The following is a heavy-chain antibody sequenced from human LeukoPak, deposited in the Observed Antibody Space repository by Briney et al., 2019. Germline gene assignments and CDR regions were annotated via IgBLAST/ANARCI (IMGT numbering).Heavy chain of an antibody. J-gene: IGHJ4*02. D-gene: IGHD6-13*01. CDR3: ARDQQQQLVLDY. CDR2: IIPIFGTA. CDR1: GGTFSSYA. Sequence: ASVKVSCKASGGTFSSYAISWVRQAPGQGLEWMGGIIPIFGTANYAQKFQGRVTITADKSTSTAYMELSSLRSEDTAVYYCARDQQQQLVLDYWGQGTLVTVSS. V-gene: IGHV1-69*06.